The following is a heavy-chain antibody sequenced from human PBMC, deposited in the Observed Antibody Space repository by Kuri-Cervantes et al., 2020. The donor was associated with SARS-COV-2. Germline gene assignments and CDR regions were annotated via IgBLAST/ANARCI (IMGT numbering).Heavy chain of an antibody. CDR1: GFTVSSNY. V-gene: IGHV3-66*01. CDR3: ARDRISSGWYVGYYFDY. D-gene: IGHD6-19*01. Sequence: GESLKISCAASGFTVSSNYMSWVRQAPGKGLEWVSVIYSGGSTYYADSVKGRFTISRDNSKNTLYLQMNSPRAEDTAVYYCARDRISSGWYVGYYFDYWGQGTLVTVSS. CDR2: IYSGGST. J-gene: IGHJ4*02.